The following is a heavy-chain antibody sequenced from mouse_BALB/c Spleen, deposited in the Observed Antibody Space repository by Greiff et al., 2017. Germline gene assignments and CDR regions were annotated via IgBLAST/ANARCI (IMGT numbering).Heavy chain of an antibody. CDR3: ARCSVVATDY. J-gene: IGHJ2*01. D-gene: IGHD1-1*01. Sequence: VQVVESGAELAKPGASVKMSCKASGYTFTSYWMHWVKQRPGQGLEWIGYINPSTGYTEYNQKFKDKATLTADKSSSTAYMQLSSLTSEDSAVYYCARCSVVATDYWGQGTTLTVSS. CDR2: INPSTGYT. V-gene: IGHV1-7*01. CDR1: GYTFTSYW.